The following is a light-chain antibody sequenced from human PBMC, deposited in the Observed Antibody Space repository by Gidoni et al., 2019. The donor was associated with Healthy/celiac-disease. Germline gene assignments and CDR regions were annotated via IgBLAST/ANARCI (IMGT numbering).Light chain of an antibody. CDR3: QQYYSYPLT. J-gene: IGKJ4*01. Sequence: AIRITQSPSSLSASTGDRVNITCRASQGISSYLAWYQQKPGKAPKLLIYAASTLQSGVPSRFSGSGSGTDFTLTISCLQSEDFATYYCQQYYSYPLTFGGXTKVEIK. CDR2: AAS. CDR1: QGISSY. V-gene: IGKV1-8*01.